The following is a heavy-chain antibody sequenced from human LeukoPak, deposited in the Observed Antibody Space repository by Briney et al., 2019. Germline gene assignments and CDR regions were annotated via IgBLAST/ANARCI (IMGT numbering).Heavy chain of an antibody. CDR2: INPNSGGT. D-gene: IGHD1-7*01. CDR3: ARETTPGGYYYYMDV. CDR1: GYTFTGYY. V-gene: IGHV1-2*06. Sequence: GASVKVPCKASGYTFTGYYMHWVRQAPGQGLEWMGRINPNSGGTNYAQKFQGRVTMTRDTSISTAYMELSRLRSDDTAVYYCARETTPGGYYYYMDVWGKGTTVTVSS. J-gene: IGHJ6*03.